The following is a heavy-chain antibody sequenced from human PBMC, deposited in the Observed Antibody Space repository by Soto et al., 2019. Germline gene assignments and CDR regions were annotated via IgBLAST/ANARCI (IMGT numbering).Heavy chain of an antibody. CDR3: SRELSTDSSAYCSFAY. Sequence: QVQLVQSGPEVKMPGASVKVSCKTSGYTFTAYGLAWLRQAPGQRPEWMGWVRTTNADTNYAQKFQGRVTMTTDRSTTTTYMELRSLTSDDTAVYYCSRELSTDSSAYCSFAYWGQGTLVTVSS. J-gene: IGHJ4*02. CDR1: GYTFTAYG. D-gene: IGHD3-22*01. V-gene: IGHV1-18*01. CDR2: VRTTNADT.